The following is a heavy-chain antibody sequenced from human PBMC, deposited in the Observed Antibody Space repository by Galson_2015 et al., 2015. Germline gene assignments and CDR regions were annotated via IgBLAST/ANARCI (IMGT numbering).Heavy chain of an antibody. Sequence: SLRLSCAASGFTFSSYAMHWVRQAPGKGLEWVAVISYDGSNKYYADSVKGRFTISRDNSKNTLYLQMNSLRAEDTAVYYCARERVMITFGGVIAYGMDVWGQGTTVTVSS. J-gene: IGHJ6*02. CDR2: ISYDGSNK. V-gene: IGHV3-30*04. D-gene: IGHD3-16*02. CDR3: ARERVMITFGGVIAYGMDV. CDR1: GFTFSSYA.